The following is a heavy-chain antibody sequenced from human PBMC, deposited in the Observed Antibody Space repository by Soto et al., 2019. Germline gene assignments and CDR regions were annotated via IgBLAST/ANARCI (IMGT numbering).Heavy chain of an antibody. CDR1: GYAFTTYG. Sequence: QVHLVQSGAEVKKPGASVKVSCKGSGYAFTTYGITWVRQAPGQGLEWMGWISAHNGNTNYAQKRQGXVXLTRDTSTSTAYMELRSLRSDATAVYYCARGRYGDYWGQGALVTVSS. CDR2: ISAHNGNT. D-gene: IGHD1-1*01. V-gene: IGHV1-18*01. CDR3: ARGRYGDY. J-gene: IGHJ4*02.